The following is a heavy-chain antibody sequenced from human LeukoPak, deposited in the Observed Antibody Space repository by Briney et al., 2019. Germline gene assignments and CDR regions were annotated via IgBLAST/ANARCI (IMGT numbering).Heavy chain of an antibody. Sequence: SQTLSLTCAISGDSVSSNIAAWSWIRQSPSRGLEWLGRTYYRSKWYNDYAVSVQSRIIISPDTSKNRFSLQLNSVTPEDTAVYYCARISQASRGFIWGQGTMVTVSS. CDR2: TYYRSKWYN. V-gene: IGHV6-1*01. J-gene: IGHJ3*02. CDR1: GDSVSSNIAA. CDR3: ARISQASRGFI.